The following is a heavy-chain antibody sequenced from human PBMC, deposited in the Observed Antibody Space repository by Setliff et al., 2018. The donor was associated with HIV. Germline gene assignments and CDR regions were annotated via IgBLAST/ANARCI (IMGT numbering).Heavy chain of an antibody. CDR1: GFTFNNND. J-gene: IGHJ4*02. V-gene: IGHV3-48*04. CDR2: ISYSGDNR. Sequence: HPGGSLRLSCAASGFTFNNNDMTWVRQVPGKGLEWVSSISYSGDNRYYADSVKGRFTISRDNAKNSLYLQMNSLRAEDTAVYYCAREPEDTYFDYWGQGTLVT. CDR3: AREPEDTYFDY.